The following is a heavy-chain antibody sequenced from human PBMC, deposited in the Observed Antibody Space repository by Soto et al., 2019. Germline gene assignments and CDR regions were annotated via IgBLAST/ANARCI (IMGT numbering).Heavy chain of an antibody. V-gene: IGHV3-21*01. CDR2: ISSSSSYI. CDR3: AREGGDIVVVVAAFDY. J-gene: IGHJ4*02. D-gene: IGHD2-15*01. Sequence: EVQLVESGGGLVKPGGSLRLSCAASGFTFSSYSMNWVRQAPGKGLEWVSSISSSSSYIYYADSVKGRFTISRDNAKNSLYLQMNSLRAEDTAVYYCAREGGDIVVVVAAFDYWGQGTLVTVSS. CDR1: GFTFSSYS.